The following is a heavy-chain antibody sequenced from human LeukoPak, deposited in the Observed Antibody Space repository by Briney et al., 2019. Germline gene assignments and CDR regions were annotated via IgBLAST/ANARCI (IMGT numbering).Heavy chain of an antibody. CDR3: ASYFSGSYSFDF. Sequence: GGSLRLSCAASGFTFSTYAMSWVRQAPGKGLEWVSTINAGSGNTYYAASVKGRFTISRDNAKNSLFLQMNSLRAEDTAMYYCASYFSGSYSFDFWGQGTLVTVSS. CDR2: INAGSGNT. CDR1: GFTFSTYA. J-gene: IGHJ4*02. D-gene: IGHD1-26*01. V-gene: IGHV3-23*01.